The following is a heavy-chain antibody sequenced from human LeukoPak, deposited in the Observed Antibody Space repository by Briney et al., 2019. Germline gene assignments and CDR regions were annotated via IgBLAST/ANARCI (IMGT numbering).Heavy chain of an antibody. CDR1: GFIFRDRA. V-gene: IGHV3-49*03. CDR2: IRTKALGGTT. Sequence: GGPLRLFCRASGFIFRDRAMRCLRQARGKGLEWVGFIRTKALGGTTEYAASVKDRFTISRDDSGSIAYLHMNSLKTEDTAVYYCARNSGTYPGYGMDVWGQGTTVTVSS. J-gene: IGHJ6*02. D-gene: IGHD1-26*01. CDR3: ARNSGTYPGYGMDV.